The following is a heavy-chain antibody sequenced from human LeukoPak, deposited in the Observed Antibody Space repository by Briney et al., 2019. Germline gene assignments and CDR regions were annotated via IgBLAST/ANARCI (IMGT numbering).Heavy chain of an antibody. V-gene: IGHV4-59*01. CDR2: IYYSGGT. CDR3: ARSVNVYSSSWPGGFDY. J-gene: IGHJ4*02. D-gene: IGHD6-13*01. Sequence: SETLSLTCTVSGGSISSYYWSWIRQPPGKGLEWIGYIYYSGGTNYNPSLKSRVTISVDTSKNQFSLKLSSVTAADTAVYYCARSVNVYSSSWPGGFDYWGQGTLVTVSS. CDR1: GGSISSYY.